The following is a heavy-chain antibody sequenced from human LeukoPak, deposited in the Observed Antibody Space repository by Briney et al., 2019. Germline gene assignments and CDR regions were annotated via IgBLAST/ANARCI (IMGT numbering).Heavy chain of an antibody. Sequence: ASVKVSCKASGYTFTSYGISWVRQAPGQGLEWMGWISTYNGNTEYAQKLQGRVTMTTDTSTSTAYMELRSLRSDDTAVYYCARADHDYGDYGDAFDIWGQGTMVTVSS. V-gene: IGHV1-18*01. CDR1: GYTFTSYG. CDR3: ARADHDYGDYGDAFDI. CDR2: ISTYNGNT. J-gene: IGHJ3*02. D-gene: IGHD4-17*01.